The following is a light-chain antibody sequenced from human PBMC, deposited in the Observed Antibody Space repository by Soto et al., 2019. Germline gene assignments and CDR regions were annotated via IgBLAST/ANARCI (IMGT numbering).Light chain of an antibody. V-gene: IGKV1-12*01. CDR2: AAS. CDR3: QQANSPPLT. J-gene: IGKJ4*01. CDR1: ERINTY. Sequence: DIQMTQSPSSVSASVGDRVTITCRASERINTYLAWYQQQPGKAPKLLIYAASSLQSGVPSRFSGSGSGTEFTLTISNLQPEDFATYYCQQANSPPLTFGGGTKVESK.